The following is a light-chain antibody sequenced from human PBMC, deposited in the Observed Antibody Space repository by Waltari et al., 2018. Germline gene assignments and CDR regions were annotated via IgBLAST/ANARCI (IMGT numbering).Light chain of an antibody. V-gene: IGKV1-39*01. J-gene: IGKJ4*01. Sequence: DIQLTQSQSSLSASVGDRVTITCRASQTISIYLNWYQQKPGKAPKLLIYAASTLQSGVPSRFSGSGSWTEFTLTISSLQPEDFATYYCQQSFSAPGVTFGGGTKVEIK. CDR3: QQSFSAPGVT. CDR2: AAS. CDR1: QTISIY.